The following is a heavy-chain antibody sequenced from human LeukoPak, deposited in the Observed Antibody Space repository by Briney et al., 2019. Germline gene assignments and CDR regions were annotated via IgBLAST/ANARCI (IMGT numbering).Heavy chain of an antibody. CDR1: GGTFSSYA. V-gene: IGHV1-69*13. CDR3: ARGYYDSSGLKYWFDP. J-gene: IGHJ5*02. CDR2: IIPIFGTA. D-gene: IGHD3-22*01. Sequence: SVKVSCKASGGTFSSYAISWVRQAPGQGLEWMGGIIPIFGTANYAQKFQGRVTITADESTSTAYMELSSLRSEDTAVYYCARGYYDSSGLKYWFDPWGQGTLVTVSS.